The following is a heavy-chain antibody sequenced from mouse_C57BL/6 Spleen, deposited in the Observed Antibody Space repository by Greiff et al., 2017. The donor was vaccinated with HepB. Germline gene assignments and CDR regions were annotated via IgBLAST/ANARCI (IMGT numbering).Heavy chain of an antibody. CDR3: ARDGGDLGGFAY. J-gene: IGHJ3*01. Sequence: EVTLVESGGGLVKPGGSLKLSCAASGFTFSSYAMSWVRQTPEKRLEWVATISDGGSYTYYPDNVKGRFTISRDNAKNNLYQQMSHLKSEETAMYYCARDGGDLGGFAYWGQGTLVTVSA. D-gene: IGHD3-3*01. V-gene: IGHV5-4*01. CDR1: GFTFSSYA. CDR2: ISDGGSYT.